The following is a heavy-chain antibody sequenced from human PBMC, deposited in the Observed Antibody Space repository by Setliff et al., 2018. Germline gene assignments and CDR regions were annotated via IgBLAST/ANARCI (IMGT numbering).Heavy chain of an antibody. CDR3: ARWGPYGSGSYPPFDY. D-gene: IGHD3-10*01. J-gene: IGHJ4*02. CDR2: IYISGSA. CDR1: NVSTSDYY. V-gene: IGHV4-4*07. Sequence: SETLSLTCTVSNVSTSDYYWTWIRQPAGKGLEWIGRIYISGSANYNPSLKSRVTMSVDTSQNQFSLKLSSVTAADTAVYYCARWGPYGSGSYPPFDYWGQGALVTVSS.